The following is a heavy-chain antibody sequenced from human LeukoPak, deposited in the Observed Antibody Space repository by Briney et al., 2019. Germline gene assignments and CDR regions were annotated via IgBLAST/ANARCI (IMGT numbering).Heavy chain of an antibody. V-gene: IGHV1-2*02. Sequence: ASVKVSCKASGYTFTGYYMHWVRQAPGQWLEWMGWINPNSGGTNYAQKFQGRVTMTRDTSINTAYMELSRLTSDDTAVYYCARAGSSSRWVNDSWGQGTLVTVSS. D-gene: IGHD6-13*01. CDR1: GYTFTGYY. CDR2: INPNSGGT. J-gene: IGHJ4*02. CDR3: ARAGSSSRWVNDS.